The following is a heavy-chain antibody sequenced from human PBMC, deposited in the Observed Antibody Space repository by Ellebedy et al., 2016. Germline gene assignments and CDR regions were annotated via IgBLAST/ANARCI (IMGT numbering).Heavy chain of an antibody. Sequence: SETLSLTCTVSGGSISSYYWSWIRQPPGKGLEWIGYIYYSGSTNYNPSLKSRVTISVDTSKNQFSLKLSSVTAADTAVYYCASTGYSYGFGNYFGYWGQGTLVTVSS. J-gene: IGHJ4*02. CDR2: IYYSGST. CDR3: ASTGYSYGFGNYFGY. CDR1: GGSISSYY. D-gene: IGHD5-18*01. V-gene: IGHV4-59*01.